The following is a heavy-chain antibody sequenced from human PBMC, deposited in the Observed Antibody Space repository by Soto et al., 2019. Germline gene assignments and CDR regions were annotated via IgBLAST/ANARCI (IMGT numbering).Heavy chain of an antibody. Sequence: SVKVSCKASGCSFSNHAVSWVRQAPGQGPEWMGGIIPISGTTNYAQKFQDRVTITADESMTTAYMELNSLRSEDSAVYYCARGPDRSGFYLFDYWGQGTLVTVSS. CDR1: GCSFSNHA. J-gene: IGHJ4*02. CDR2: IIPISGTT. CDR3: ARGPDRSGFYLFDY. V-gene: IGHV1-69*13. D-gene: IGHD3-22*01.